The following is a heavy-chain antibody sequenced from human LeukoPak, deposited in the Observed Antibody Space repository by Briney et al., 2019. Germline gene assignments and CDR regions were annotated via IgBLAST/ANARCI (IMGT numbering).Heavy chain of an antibody. J-gene: IGHJ6*03. V-gene: IGHV3-48*01. Sequence: GGSLRLSCAASGFSFRSYSMDWVRQAPGKGLEWVSYISSSSSSIYYADSVKGRFTISRDSAKNSLYLQMNTLRAEDTAVYYCARVLGFEYYYYYYMDVWGKGTTVTVSS. CDR3: ARVLGFEYYYYYYMDV. CDR2: ISSSSSSI. CDR1: GFSFRSYS. D-gene: IGHD6-13*01.